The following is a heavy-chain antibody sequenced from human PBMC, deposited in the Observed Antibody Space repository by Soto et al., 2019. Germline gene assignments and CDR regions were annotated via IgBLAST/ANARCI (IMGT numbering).Heavy chain of an antibody. CDR1: GGSVSNSNYY. Sequence: ASETLSLTCTVSGGSVSNSNYYWGWIRQSPGKGLEWIGSVYCRGRSYSKSSVKSRVTISVDMSKNQFSLNLNSVTASDTAVYYCVSQRTSVLTQAYFDYWGPGALVTVSS. V-gene: IGHV4-39*01. CDR3: VSQRTSVLTQAYFDY. D-gene: IGHD2-8*01. J-gene: IGHJ4*02. CDR2: VYCRGRS.